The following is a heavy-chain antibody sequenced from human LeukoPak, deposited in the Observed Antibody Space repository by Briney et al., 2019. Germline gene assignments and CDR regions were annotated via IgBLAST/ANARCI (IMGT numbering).Heavy chain of an antibody. Sequence: KVSCKASGGTFSSYAISWVRQAPGQGLEWMGGIIPIFGTANYAQKFQGRVTITADESTSTAYMELSSLRSEDTAVYYCARPRTYYDFWRGYPPFDYWGQGTLVTVSS. CDR1: GGTFSSYA. CDR2: IIPIFGTA. CDR3: ARPRTYYDFWRGYPPFDY. J-gene: IGHJ4*02. D-gene: IGHD3-3*01. V-gene: IGHV1-69*01.